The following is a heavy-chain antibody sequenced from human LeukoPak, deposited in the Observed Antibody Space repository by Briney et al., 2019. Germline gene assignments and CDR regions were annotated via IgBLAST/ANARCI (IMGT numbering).Heavy chain of an antibody. V-gene: IGHV4-39*02. CDR3: AREAPRAYSSRGD. CDR1: GGSISSSSYY. Sequence: PSETLSLTCTVSGGSISSSSYYWGWIRRPPGKGLEWIGSIYYSGSTYYNPSLKSRVTISVDTSKNQFSLKLSSVTAADTAVYYCAREAPRAYSSRGDWGQGTLVTVSS. D-gene: IGHD6-13*01. CDR2: IYYSGST. J-gene: IGHJ4*02.